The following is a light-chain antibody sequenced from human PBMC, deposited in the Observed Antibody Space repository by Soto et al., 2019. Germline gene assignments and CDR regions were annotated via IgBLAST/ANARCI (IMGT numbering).Light chain of an antibody. V-gene: IGKV3-11*01. CDR2: DAS. Sequence: EIVLTQSPATLSLSPGERATLSCRASQSVSRYLAWYQQKPGQAPRLLIYDASNRATGIPARFSGSGSATDFTLTISSLEPEDFAVYYCQQRSNWITFGQGTRLEIK. J-gene: IGKJ5*01. CDR1: QSVSRY. CDR3: QQRSNWIT.